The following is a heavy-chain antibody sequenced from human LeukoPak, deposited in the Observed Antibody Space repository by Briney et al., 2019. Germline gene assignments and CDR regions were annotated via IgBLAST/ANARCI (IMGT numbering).Heavy chain of an antibody. CDR1: GVTFSTYG. CDR3: AKVGDYYGAEASFDY. V-gene: IGHV3-23*01. Sequence: PGGSLRLSCAASGVTFSTYGMSWVRQAPGKGLEWVSTISASGDTTDYADPLQRRFTISRHNSHNPLHLQMHSLKAEDTAVYYCAKVGDYYGAEASFDYWGQGTLVTVSS. D-gene: IGHD3-10*01. CDR2: ISASGDTT. J-gene: IGHJ4*02.